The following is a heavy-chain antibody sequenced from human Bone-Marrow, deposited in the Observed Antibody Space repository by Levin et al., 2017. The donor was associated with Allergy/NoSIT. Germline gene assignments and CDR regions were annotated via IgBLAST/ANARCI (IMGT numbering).Heavy chain of an antibody. CDR1: GHILSELS. CDR2: FDPEYATH. J-gene: IGHJ4*01. CDR3: MTSAYCGTDCYSTYFDS. Sequence: WASVKVSCKVSGHILSELSVHWVRQAPGKGLEWMGGFDPEYATHIYAPKFPGRLTLTEDTSTDTAYMELSSLEFEDTAVYYCMTSAYCGTDCYSTYFDSWGQGTPVAISS. D-gene: IGHD2-21*02. V-gene: IGHV1-24*01.